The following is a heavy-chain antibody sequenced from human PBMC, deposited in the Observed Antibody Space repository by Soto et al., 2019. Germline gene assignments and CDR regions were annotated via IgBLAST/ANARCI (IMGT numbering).Heavy chain of an antibody. Sequence: EVQLVESGGGLVQPGGSLRLSCLASEFTFNTYWMNWVRQAPGRGLEWVANIKDDGSEKNYVDSVKGRFTISRDNAKNSLKLKMNSQRGEDTAVYFCAREWGTVGRGSVVGYYYDYGMDVWGQGTTVTVSS. CDR1: EFTFNTYW. CDR2: IKDDGSEK. CDR3: AREWGTVGRGSVVGYYYDYGMDV. J-gene: IGHJ6*02. D-gene: IGHD1-26*01. V-gene: IGHV3-7*01.